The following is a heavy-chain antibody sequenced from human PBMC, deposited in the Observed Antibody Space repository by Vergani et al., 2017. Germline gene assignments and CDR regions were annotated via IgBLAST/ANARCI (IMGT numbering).Heavy chain of an antibody. D-gene: IGHD6-19*01. CDR2: IYNSGST. Sequence: QVRLQESGPGLVKPSETLSLTCSVSGGSMSGYYWSWIRQPPGKELEWIGYIYNSGSTYYNPSLKSRVTISVDASKNQFSLKLSSVTAADTAVYYCARGWVSGWYGELGYWGQGTLVTVSS. CDR3: ARGWVSGWYGELGY. V-gene: IGHV4-59*12. CDR1: GGSMSGYY. J-gene: IGHJ4*02.